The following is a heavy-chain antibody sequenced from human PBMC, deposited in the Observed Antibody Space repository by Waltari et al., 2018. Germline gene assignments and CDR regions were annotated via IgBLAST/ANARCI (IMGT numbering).Heavy chain of an antibody. CDR1: GGSISSRSYY. Sequence: QLQLQESGPGLVTPSETLSLTCTVSGGSISSRSYYWGWIRQPPGKGLEWIGSIYYSGSTYYNPSLKSRVTISVDTSKNQFSLKLSSVTAADTAVYYCARRGRGQQLGQKYYFDYWGQGTLVTVSS. V-gene: IGHV4-39*01. D-gene: IGHD6-13*01. J-gene: IGHJ4*02. CDR2: IYYSGST. CDR3: ARRGRGQQLGQKYYFDY.